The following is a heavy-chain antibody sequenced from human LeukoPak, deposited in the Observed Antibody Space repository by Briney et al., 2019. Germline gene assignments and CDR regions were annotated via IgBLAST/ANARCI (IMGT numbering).Heavy chain of an antibody. CDR1: GGTFSSYA. V-gene: IGHV1-46*01. CDR2: INPSGGST. Sequence: ASVKVSCKASGGTFSSYAISWVRQAPGQGLEWMGIINPSGGSTSYAQKFQGRVTMTRDTSTSTVYMELSSLRSEDTAVYYCAREIGALNWGQGTLVTVSS. CDR3: AREIGALN. J-gene: IGHJ4*02. D-gene: IGHD3-10*01.